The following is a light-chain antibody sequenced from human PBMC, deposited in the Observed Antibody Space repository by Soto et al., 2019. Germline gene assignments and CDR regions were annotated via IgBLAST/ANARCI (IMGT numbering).Light chain of an antibody. CDR2: CAS. Sequence: ETVMTQSPATLSVSPGERATLSCRASLSVGSNLAWYQQRPGQAPRLLIYCASTRATGIPVRFSGSGSGTEFTLSISRLQSEDFGFYYGQQYNKWPLFTFGPGTRVDMK. CDR1: LSVGSN. CDR3: QQYNKWPLFT. V-gene: IGKV3-15*01. J-gene: IGKJ3*01.